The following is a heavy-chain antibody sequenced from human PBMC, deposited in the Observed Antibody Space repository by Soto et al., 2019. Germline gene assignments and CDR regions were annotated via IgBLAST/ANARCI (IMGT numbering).Heavy chain of an antibody. CDR1: GFTFSTYS. D-gene: IGHD1-26*01. CDR2: MNQDGSEK. CDR3: ARDRVGTTRDKAPDF. V-gene: IGHV3-7*01. J-gene: IGHJ4*02. Sequence: PGGSLRLSCAASGFTFSTYSMNWVRQTPGEGLEWVANMNQDGSEKYYVDSMKGRFTISRDNAKNSLYLQMNSLRAEDTAVYYCARDRVGTTRDKAPDFWGQGTLVTVSS.